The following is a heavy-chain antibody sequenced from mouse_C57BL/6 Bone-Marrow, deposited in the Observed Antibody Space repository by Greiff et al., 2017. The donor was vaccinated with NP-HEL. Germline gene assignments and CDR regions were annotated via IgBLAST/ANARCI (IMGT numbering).Heavy chain of an antibody. CDR2: INPGSGGT. CDR1: GYAFTNYL. J-gene: IGHJ4*01. D-gene: IGHD2-3*01. V-gene: IGHV1-54*01. Sequence: QVQLQQSGAELVRPGTSVKVSCKASGYAFTNYLIEWVKQRPGQGLEWIGVINPGSGGTNYNEKFKGKATLTADKSSSTAYMQLSSLTSEDSEVYFCARGISYDGRAMDYWGQGTSVTVSS. CDR3: ARGISYDGRAMDY.